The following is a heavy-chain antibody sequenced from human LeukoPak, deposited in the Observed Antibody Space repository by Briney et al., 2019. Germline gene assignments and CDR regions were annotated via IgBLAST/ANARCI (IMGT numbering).Heavy chain of an antibody. Sequence: AGGSLRLTCTASGFTFSIYGMHWVRQAPGKGLEWVAAILDDGRHKDHEASVRGRFTVSRDNSKNTLYLQMYSLRPEDTAVYYCTTDHLPLSIAAAGPDYWGQGTLVTVSS. J-gene: IGHJ4*02. D-gene: IGHD6-13*01. CDR3: TTDHLPLSIAAAGPDY. CDR2: ILDDGRHK. CDR1: GFTFSIYG. V-gene: IGHV3-30*03.